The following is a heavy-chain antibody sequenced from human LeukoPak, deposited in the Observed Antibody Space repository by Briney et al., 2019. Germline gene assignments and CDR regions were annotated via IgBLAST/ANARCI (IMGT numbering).Heavy chain of an antibody. CDR3: ARVSVGQWLVLSAFDI. Sequence: SETLSFTCTVSGGSISSGGYYWSWIRQHPGKGLEWIGYIYYSGSTYYNPSLKSRVTISVDTSRNQFSLKLSSVTAADTAVYYCARVSVGQWLVLSAFDIWGQGTMVTVSS. V-gene: IGHV4-31*03. D-gene: IGHD6-19*01. J-gene: IGHJ3*02. CDR2: IYYSGST. CDR1: GGSISSGGYY.